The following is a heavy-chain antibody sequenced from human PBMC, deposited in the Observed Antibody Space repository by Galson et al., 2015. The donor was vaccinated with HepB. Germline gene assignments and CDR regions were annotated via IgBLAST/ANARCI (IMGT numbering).Heavy chain of an antibody. J-gene: IGHJ4*02. CDR1: GYTFTNYY. CDR2: INPSGGNT. Sequence: SVKVSCKASGYTFTNYYMHWVRQAPGRGLEWMGMINPSGGNTTYAQKFQGRVTMTRDTSTSTVYMELSSLRSEDTAVYYCTRGSLVFGVVVGLRDYWGQGTLVTVSS. D-gene: IGHD3-3*01. CDR3: TRGSLVFGVVVGLRDY. V-gene: IGHV1-46*01.